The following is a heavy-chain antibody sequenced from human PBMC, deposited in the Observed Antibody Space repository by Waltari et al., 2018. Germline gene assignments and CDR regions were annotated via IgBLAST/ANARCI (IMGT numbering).Heavy chain of an antibody. Sequence: QLQLQESGPGLVRTSEPLPLTSSVSGGSLSSSSYSWGWIREPPGKGLELIGTIDYSGSTKYNPALRSRVTISVDTPKNQFSLRLTSVTAADTAGYYCARVKSWSGNVFDYWGQGALVTVSS. D-gene: IGHD3-3*01. J-gene: IGHJ4*02. CDR1: GGSLSSSSYS. V-gene: IGHV4-39*07. CDR3: ARVKSWSGNVFDY. CDR2: IDYSGST.